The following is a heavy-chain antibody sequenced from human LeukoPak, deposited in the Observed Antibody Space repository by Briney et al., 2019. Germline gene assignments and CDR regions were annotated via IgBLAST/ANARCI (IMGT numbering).Heavy chain of an antibody. CDR3: ARDPGDSLYYFDY. V-gene: IGHV3-23*01. J-gene: IGHJ4*02. Sequence: GGSLRLSCAASGFTFSSYAMSWVRQAPGKGLEWVSAISASGGGTSYADSVKGRFTISRDNSKNTVYLQMNSLRAEDTAVYYCARDPGDSLYYFDYWGQGTLVTVSS. CDR2: ISASGGGT. D-gene: IGHD5-18*01. CDR1: GFTFSSYA.